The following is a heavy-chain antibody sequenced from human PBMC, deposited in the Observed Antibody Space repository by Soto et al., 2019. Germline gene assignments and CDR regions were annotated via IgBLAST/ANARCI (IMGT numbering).Heavy chain of an antibody. CDR3: ARLTSYGYKGGYYYYYYGMDV. CDR1: GYSFTSYW. V-gene: IGHV5-51*01. CDR2: IYPGDSDT. J-gene: IGHJ6*02. D-gene: IGHD5-18*01. Sequence: HGESLKISCKGSGYSFTSYWIGWVRQMPGKGLEWMGIIYPGDSDTRYSPSFQGQVTISADKSISTAYLQWSSLKASDTAMYYCARLTSYGYKGGYYYYYYGMDVWGQGTTVTVSS.